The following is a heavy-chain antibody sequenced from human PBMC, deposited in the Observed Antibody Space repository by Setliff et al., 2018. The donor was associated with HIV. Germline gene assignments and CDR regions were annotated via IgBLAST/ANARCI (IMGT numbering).Heavy chain of an antibody. CDR1: GFTFSTYS. CDR3: VRDVYTSNWYLNWFDP. Sequence: GGSLRLSCAASGFTFSTYSMNWVRQAPGKGLEWISYISTSTRTIYYADSVKGRFTMSRDNAKKSLYLQMNSLRAEDTAVYYCVRDVYTSNWYLNWFDPWGQGTLVTVSS. V-gene: IGHV3-48*04. D-gene: IGHD6-13*01. CDR2: ISTSTRTI. J-gene: IGHJ5*02.